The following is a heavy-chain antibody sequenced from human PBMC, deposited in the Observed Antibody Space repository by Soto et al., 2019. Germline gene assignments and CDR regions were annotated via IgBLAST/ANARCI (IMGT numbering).Heavy chain of an antibody. CDR1: GFTFSSYG. J-gene: IGHJ6*02. CDR2: ISYDGSNK. CDR3: AKAPRGYYYYGMDV. Sequence: ASVGGVVQPGRSLRLSCAASGFTFSSYGMHWVRQAPGKGLEWVAVISYDGSNKYYADSVKGRFTISRDNSKNTLYLQMNSLRAEDTAVYYCAKAPRGYYYYGMDVWGQGTTVTVSS. V-gene: IGHV3-30*18.